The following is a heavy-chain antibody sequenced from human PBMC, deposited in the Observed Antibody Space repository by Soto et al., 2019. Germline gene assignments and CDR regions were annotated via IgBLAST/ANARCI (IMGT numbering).Heavy chain of an antibody. CDR3: ASFPGYCSSTSCYTVEDI. J-gene: IGHJ3*02. CDR1: GYTFTGYY. D-gene: IGHD2-2*02. Sequence: ASVKVSCKASGYTFTGYYMHWVRQAPGQGLEWMGWINPNSGGTNYAQKFQGGVTMTRDTSISTAYMELSRLRSDDTAVYYCASFPGYCSSTSCYTVEDIWGQGTMVTVSS. CDR2: INPNSGGT. V-gene: IGHV1-2*02.